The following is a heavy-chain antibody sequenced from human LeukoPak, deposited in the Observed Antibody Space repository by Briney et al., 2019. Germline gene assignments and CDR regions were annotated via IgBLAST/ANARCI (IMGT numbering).Heavy chain of an antibody. J-gene: IGHJ4*02. D-gene: IGHD6-13*01. Sequence: GGSLRLSCAASGFTFSSYWMHWVRQAPGKGLVWVSRINSDGSSTSYADSVKGRCTISRDNAKNTLYLQMNSLRAEDTAVYYCARGPAASKYSSSWYGNYWGQGTLVTVSS. CDR1: GFTFSSYW. V-gene: IGHV3-74*01. CDR3: ARGPAASKYSSSWYGNY. CDR2: INSDGSST.